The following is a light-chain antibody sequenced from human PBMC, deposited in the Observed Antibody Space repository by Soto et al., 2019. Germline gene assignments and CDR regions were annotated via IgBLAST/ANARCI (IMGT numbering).Light chain of an antibody. CDR2: GAS. J-gene: IGKJ2*01. CDR1: QSVSSSCY. V-gene: IGKV3-20*01. Sequence: DIVLTQSPGTLSLSPGERATLSCRASQSVSSSCYLAWYQQKPGQAPRLLIYGASSRATGIPHRFSGSGSATDYTLTISRREPEDFAVYYCRQYGSTPSYTFGQGTKLEIK. CDR3: RQYGSTPSYT.